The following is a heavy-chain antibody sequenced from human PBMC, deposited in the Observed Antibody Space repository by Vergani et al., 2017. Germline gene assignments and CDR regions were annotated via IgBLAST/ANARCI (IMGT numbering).Heavy chain of an antibody. Sequence: QVNLQESGPGLVKPSETLSLTCHVFCVSVTDYNCNWIRPAPGKGLVWIGCLSTTGGAARASHNPSLKSRVSISVDTSKRQFSLRLTSVTDADSSLYYCAGETHILQMADRWVQGRVVADSS. J-gene: IGHJ5*02. CDR3: AGETHILQMADR. CDR2: LSTTGGAARA. V-gene: IGHV4-59*02. CDR1: CVSVTDYN. D-gene: IGHD2-8*01.